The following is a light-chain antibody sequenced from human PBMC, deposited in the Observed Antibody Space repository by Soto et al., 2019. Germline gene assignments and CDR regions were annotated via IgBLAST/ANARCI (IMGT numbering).Light chain of an antibody. CDR3: QTLGTGIQV. CDR2: LISDGSH. V-gene: IGLV4-69*01. CDR1: SGHSSYA. J-gene: IGLJ2*01. Sequence: QLVLPQSHSASASLGASVKLTCTLSSGHSSYAIAWHQQQPEKGPRYLMKLISDGSHSKGDGIPDRFSGSSSGAERYLTISSLQSEDEADYYCQTLGTGIQVFGGGTKLTVL.